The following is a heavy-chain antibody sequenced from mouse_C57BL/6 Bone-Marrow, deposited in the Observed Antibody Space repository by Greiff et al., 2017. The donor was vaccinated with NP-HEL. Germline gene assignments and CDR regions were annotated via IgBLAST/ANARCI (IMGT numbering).Heavy chain of an antibody. J-gene: IGHJ3*01. V-gene: IGHV1-76*01. CDR3: ARRKNDGYYAWFAY. D-gene: IGHD2-3*01. Sequence: VHLVESGAELVRPGASVKLSCKASGYTFTDYYINWVKQRPGQGLEWIARIYPGSGNTYYNEKFKGKATLTAEKSSSTAYMQLSSLTSEDSAVYFCARRKNDGYYAWFAYWGQGTLVTVSA. CDR2: IYPGSGNT. CDR1: GYTFTDYY.